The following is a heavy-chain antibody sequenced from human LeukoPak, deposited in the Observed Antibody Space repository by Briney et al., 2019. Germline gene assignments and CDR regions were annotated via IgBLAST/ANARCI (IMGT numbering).Heavy chain of an antibody. CDR2: INANTGNP. CDR3: ARAWAAATAFDI. Sequence: GASVKVSCKASGGTFSSYAISWVRQAPGQGLEWMGWINANTGNPTYAQGFTGRFVFSLDTSVSTAYLQISSLKAEDTAVYYCARAWAAATAFDIWGQGTMVTVSS. D-gene: IGHD2-15*01. J-gene: IGHJ3*02. CDR1: GGTFSSYA. V-gene: IGHV7-4-1*02.